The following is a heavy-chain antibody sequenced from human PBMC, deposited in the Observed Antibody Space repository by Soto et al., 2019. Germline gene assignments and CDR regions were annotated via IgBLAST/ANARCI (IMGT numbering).Heavy chain of an antibody. J-gene: IGHJ6*03. CDR3: ATYDSPYYYMDV. Sequence: QVQLQESGPGLVKPSETLSLTCTVSGGSSSRYFWSWIRQPPGKGLQWIGHIYYSGSTDYNPSLKSRVAISVDASKTHFSLRLNSVTAADAAVYYCATYDSPYYYMDVWGKGTTVTVSS. CDR1: GGSSSRYF. CDR2: IYYSGST. D-gene: IGHD3-16*01. V-gene: IGHV4-59*13.